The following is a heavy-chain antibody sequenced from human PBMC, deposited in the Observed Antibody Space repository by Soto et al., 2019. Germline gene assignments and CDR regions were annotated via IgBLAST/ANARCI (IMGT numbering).Heavy chain of an antibody. Sequence: PSETLSLTCTVSGGSISSGYRSWVRQTPGKGLEWIGYMLSNGFSNYNSSLKSRVSISVDTSKNQFSLKLTSVTAADTAIYYCVRSGHTFGGVTGGRGTLVTVSS. CDR2: MLSNGFS. D-gene: IGHD3-16*01. CDR3: VRSGHTFGGVT. J-gene: IGHJ4*02. V-gene: IGHV4-59*01. CDR1: GGSISSGY.